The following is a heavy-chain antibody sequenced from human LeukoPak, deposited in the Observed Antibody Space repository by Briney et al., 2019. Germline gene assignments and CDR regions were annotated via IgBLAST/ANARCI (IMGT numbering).Heavy chain of an antibody. V-gene: IGHV3-30*02. CDR3: AKDTMPPKAGFDP. J-gene: IGHJ5*02. CDR1: GFTFSSYG. CDR2: IRYDGSNK. D-gene: IGHD2-2*01. Sequence: GGSLSLSCAASGFTFSSYGMHWVRQAPGKGLEGVAFIRYDGSNKYYADSVKGRFTISRDNSKNTLYLQMNSLRAEDTAVYYCAKDTMPPKAGFDPWGQGTLVTVSS.